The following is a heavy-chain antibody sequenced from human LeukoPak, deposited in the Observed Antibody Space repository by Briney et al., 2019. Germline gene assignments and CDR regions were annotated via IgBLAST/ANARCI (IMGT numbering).Heavy chain of an antibody. D-gene: IGHD3-22*01. CDR2: IYTSGST. CDR1: GGSISSGSYY. Sequence: SETLSLTCTVSGGSISSGSYYWSWIRQPAGKGLEWIGRIYTSGSTNYNPSLKSRVTISVDTSKNQFSLKLSSVTAADTAVYYCAREGYYYDSSGYSGYWGQGTLVTVSS. J-gene: IGHJ4*02. CDR3: AREGYYYDSSGYSGY. V-gene: IGHV4-61*02.